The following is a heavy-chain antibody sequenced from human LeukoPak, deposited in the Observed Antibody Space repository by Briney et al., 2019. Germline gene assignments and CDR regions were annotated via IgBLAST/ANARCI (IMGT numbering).Heavy chain of an antibody. D-gene: IGHD3-10*01. CDR2: FDPEDGKT. V-gene: IGHV1-24*01. Sequence: ASVKVSCKVSGYTLTELSMHWVRQAPGKGLEWMGRFDPEDGKTIYAQRFQGRVTMTEDTSTDTAYMELSSLRSEDTAVYYCATEGKMVRGVYTDYWGQGTPVTVSS. CDR1: GYTLTELS. CDR3: ATEGKMVRGVYTDY. J-gene: IGHJ4*02.